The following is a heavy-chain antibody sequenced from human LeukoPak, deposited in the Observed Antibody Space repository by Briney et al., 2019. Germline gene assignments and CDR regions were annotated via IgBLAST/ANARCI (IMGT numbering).Heavy chain of an antibody. CDR3: ATLTYRSDS. J-gene: IGHJ4*02. CDR1: GFTVSNNY. D-gene: IGHD1-14*01. Sequence: GGSLRLSCAASGFTVSNNYMSWVRQAPGKGLEWVSVIYSGGSTYYTDSVKGRFTISRDNSKNTLSLQMNSLRPEDTAVYYCATLTYRSDSWGQGTLVTVSS. CDR2: IYSGGST. V-gene: IGHV3-66*02.